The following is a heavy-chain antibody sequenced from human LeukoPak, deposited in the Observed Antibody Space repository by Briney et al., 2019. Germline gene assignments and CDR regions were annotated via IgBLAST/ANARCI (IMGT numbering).Heavy chain of an antibody. V-gene: IGHV4-61*02. CDR2: IYTSGST. D-gene: IGHD3-3*01. CDR1: GGSISSGSYY. J-gene: IGHJ4*02. CDR3: ARGVAIFGVVPHADY. Sequence: SQTLSLTCTVSGGSISSGSYYWSWIRQPAGKGLEWIGRIYTSGSTNYNPSLKSRVTISVDTSKNQFSLKLSSVTAADTAVYYCARGVAIFGVVPHADYWGQGTLVTVSS.